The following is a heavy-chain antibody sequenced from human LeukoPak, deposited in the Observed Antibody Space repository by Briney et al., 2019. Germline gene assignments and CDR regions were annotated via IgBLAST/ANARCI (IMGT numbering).Heavy chain of an antibody. Sequence: SETLSLTCTVSGGSISSSSYYWGWIRQPPGKGLEWIGTIYYSGSTYYNPSLKSPVTISIDTSKNQFSLKLGSVTAADTAVYYCARGSRDGYNSNFDYWGQGTLVTVSS. CDR2: IYYSGST. CDR3: ARGSRDGYNSNFDY. CDR1: GGSISSSSYY. J-gene: IGHJ4*02. V-gene: IGHV4-39*07. D-gene: IGHD5-24*01.